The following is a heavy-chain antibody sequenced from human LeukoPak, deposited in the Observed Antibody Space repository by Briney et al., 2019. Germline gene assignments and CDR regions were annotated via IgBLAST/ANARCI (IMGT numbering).Heavy chain of an antibody. CDR2: ITPSGDST. V-gene: IGHV1-46*01. D-gene: IGHD1-26*01. Sequence: ASVKVSCKASGFTFTNYHLHWERQAPGQGLEWMGIITPSGDSTTYAQKFQGRFTMSRDASTSTLYMELSSLRSEDTALYYCARPTLGSFSLAFDLWGQGTMVTVSS. J-gene: IGHJ3*01. CDR1: GFTFTNYH. CDR3: ARPTLGSFSLAFDL.